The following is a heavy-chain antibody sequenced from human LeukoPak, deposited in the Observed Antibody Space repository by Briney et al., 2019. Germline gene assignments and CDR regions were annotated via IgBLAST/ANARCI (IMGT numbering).Heavy chain of an antibody. Sequence: GGSLRLSCAASGFTFSSYAMHWVRQAPGKGLEWVGRIKSKTDGGTTDYAAPVKGRFTISRDDSKNTLYLQMNSLKTEDTAVYYCTTAPYYYGSGSYYSIDYWGQGTLVTVSS. V-gene: IGHV3-15*01. CDR2: IKSKTDGGTT. CDR3: TTAPYYYGSGSYYSIDY. J-gene: IGHJ4*02. CDR1: GFTFSSYA. D-gene: IGHD3-10*01.